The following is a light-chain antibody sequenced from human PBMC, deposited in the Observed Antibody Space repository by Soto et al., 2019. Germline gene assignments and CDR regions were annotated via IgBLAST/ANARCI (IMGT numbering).Light chain of an antibody. CDR3: QVWDSSSWV. CDR1: NIGSKN. CDR2: RDS. Sequence: SSELTKPLSVSVALGQTARITCGGNNIGSKNVHWYQQKPGQAPVLVIYRDSNRPSGIPERFSGSNSGNTATLTISRAQAGDEADYYCQVWDSSSWVFGGGTQLTVL. V-gene: IGLV3-9*01. J-gene: IGLJ3*02.